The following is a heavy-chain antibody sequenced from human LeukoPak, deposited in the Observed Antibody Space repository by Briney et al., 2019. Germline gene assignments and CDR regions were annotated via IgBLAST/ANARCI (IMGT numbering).Heavy chain of an antibody. D-gene: IGHD3-10*01. V-gene: IGHV1-69*05. Sequence: GASVKVSCKASGGTLSRPAISWVRQAPGQGLEWMGRIIPIFGTANYAQKFQGRVTITTDESTNTAYMELSSLRSEDTAVYYCARGLSAGVDVYFYYMDVWGKGTTVTVSS. CDR3: ARGLSAGVDVYFYYMDV. CDR2: IIPIFGTA. J-gene: IGHJ6*03. CDR1: GGTLSRPA.